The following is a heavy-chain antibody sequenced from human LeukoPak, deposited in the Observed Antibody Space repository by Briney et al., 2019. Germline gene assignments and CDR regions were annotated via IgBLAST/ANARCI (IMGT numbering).Heavy chain of an antibody. CDR3: GKGHSSGYFDY. CDR2: IIWDVGST. Sequence: PGGSLRLSCAASGFTLYDYTIHSVRHAPRKGLEWVSLIIWDVGSTYYADSLKARFPISRDNSKNCLYRQRNSRRTGATAFNYGGKGHSSGYFDYWGQGTLVTVSS. J-gene: IGHJ4*02. CDR1: GFTLYDYT. V-gene: IGHV3-43*01. D-gene: IGHD3-22*01.